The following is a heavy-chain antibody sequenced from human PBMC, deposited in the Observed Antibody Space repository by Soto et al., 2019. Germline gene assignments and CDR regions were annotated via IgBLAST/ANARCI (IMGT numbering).Heavy chain of an antibody. CDR2: ISSSSSYI. Sequence: GGSLRLSCAASGFTFSSYSMNWVRQAPGKGLEWVSSISSSSSYIYYADSVKGRFTIYRDNAKNSLYLQMNSLRAEDTAVYCCARVVRYYSSGSSSFIDYWGHGTLVTISS. D-gene: IGHD3-10*01. V-gene: IGHV3-21*01. CDR1: GFTFSSYS. CDR3: ARVVRYYSSGSSSFIDY. J-gene: IGHJ4*01.